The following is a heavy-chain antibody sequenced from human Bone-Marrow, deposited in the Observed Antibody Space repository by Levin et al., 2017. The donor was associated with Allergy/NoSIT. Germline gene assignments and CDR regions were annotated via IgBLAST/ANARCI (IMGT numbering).Heavy chain of an antibody. CDR3: ARDTGIIGAIYSGLNWFDP. D-gene: IGHD2-8*02. J-gene: IGHJ5*02. Sequence: ALVKVSCEASGYGFTGYFIHWVRQAPGQGLEWMGWINPNNGATKYAQNFQGRVTMTRDTSITTAYMGLSRLRPDDTAIYYCARDTGIIGAIYSGLNWFDPWGQGSLVTVSS. CDR1: GYGFTGYF. V-gene: IGHV1-2*02. CDR2: INPNNGAT.